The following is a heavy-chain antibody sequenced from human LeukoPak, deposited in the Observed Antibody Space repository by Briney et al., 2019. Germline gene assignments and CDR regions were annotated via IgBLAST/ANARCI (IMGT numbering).Heavy chain of an antibody. J-gene: IGHJ4*02. CDR1: GFTFSSYA. V-gene: IGHV3-23*01. CDR2: IGVGGGTT. Sequence: QPGGSLRLSCAASGFTFSSYAMSWVRQAPGKGLEWVSVIGVGGGTTYYADSVKGRFTISRDNSKNTLYLEINSLRAEDTAVYYCSPLGSGVDYWGQGTLVTVTS. D-gene: IGHD6-19*01. CDR3: SPLGSGVDY.